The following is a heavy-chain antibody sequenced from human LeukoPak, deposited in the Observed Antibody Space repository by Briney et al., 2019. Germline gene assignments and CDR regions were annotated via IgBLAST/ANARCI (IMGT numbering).Heavy chain of an antibody. CDR1: GGSFSGYY. CDR2: INHSGST. D-gene: IGHD6-13*01. V-gene: IGHV4-34*01. CDR3: ARDNSSSWYWAKVTRNWCDP. J-gene: IGHJ5*02. Sequence: SETLSLTCAVYGGSFSGYYWSWIRQPPGKGLEWIGEINHSGSTNYNPSLKSRVTISVDTSKNQFALKLSSVTAADTAVYYCARDNSSSWYWAKVTRNWCDPWGQGTLVTVSS.